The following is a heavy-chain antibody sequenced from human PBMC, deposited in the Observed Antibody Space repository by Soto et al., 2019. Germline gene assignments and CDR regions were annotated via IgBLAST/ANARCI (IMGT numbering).Heavy chain of an antibody. CDR1: GFFISSGNY. V-gene: IGHV4-38-2*02. Sequence: SETLSLTCAVSGFFISSGNYWGWIRKPPGKGLEWIGSIFHGGNTYYNPSLKSRVTISVDMSKSQFSLKLNSVTAADTAVYYCARERWYDAFDVWGQGTVVTVSS. D-gene: IGHD2-15*01. J-gene: IGHJ3*01. CDR3: ARERWYDAFDV. CDR2: IFHGGNT.